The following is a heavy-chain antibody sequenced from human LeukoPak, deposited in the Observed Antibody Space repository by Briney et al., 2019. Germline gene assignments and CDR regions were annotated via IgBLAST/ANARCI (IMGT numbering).Heavy chain of an antibody. CDR1: GGSIXXXX. V-gene: IGHV4-59*01. D-gene: IGHD5-18*01. J-gene: IGHJ4*02. CDR2: XXYTGST. CDR3: ARGGATATRTRGAFVPSFDY. Sequence: LXCXVSGGSIXXXXWSXXXQXXXXAXXXXGXXXYTGSTDHSPSLRSRLTIFVDTSNNQFSLRVTSVTAADTAVYYCARGGATATRTRGAFVPSFDYWGQGILVTVSS.